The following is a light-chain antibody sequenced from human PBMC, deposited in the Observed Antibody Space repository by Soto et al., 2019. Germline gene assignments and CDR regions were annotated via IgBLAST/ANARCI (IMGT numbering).Light chain of an antibody. Sequence: DIVMTQSPDSLAVSLGERATINCKSSQSVLSSSNNKNYLAWYQQKPGQPPKLLIYWASTRESGVPDRFSGSGSGTDFTLTISSLRAEDVALYYCQQYYSTPRTFGQGTKVEIK. V-gene: IGKV4-1*01. J-gene: IGKJ1*01. CDR2: WAS. CDR3: QQYYSTPRT. CDR1: QSVLSSSNNKNY.